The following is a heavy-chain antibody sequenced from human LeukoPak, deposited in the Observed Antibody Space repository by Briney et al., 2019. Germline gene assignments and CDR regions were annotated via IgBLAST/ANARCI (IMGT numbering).Heavy chain of an antibody. J-gene: IGHJ4*02. D-gene: IGHD6-6*01. CDR3: AREDWAYSSSNVGFDY. Sequence: ASVKVSCKASGYTFTNYAMNWVRQAPGQGLEWMGWINTNTGNPTYAQGFTGRFVFSLDTSVSTAYLQISSLKAEDTAVYYCAREDWAYSSSNVGFDYWGQGTLVTVSS. V-gene: IGHV7-4-1*02. CDR2: INTNTGNP. CDR1: GYTFTNYA.